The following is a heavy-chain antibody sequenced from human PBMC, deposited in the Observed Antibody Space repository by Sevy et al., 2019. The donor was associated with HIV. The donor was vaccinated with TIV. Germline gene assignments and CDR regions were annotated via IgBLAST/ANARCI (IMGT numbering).Heavy chain of an antibody. Sequence: SETLSLTCTVFGGSISSYYWNWIRQPPGKGLEWIGYIYYSGSTNYNPSLKSRVTISVDMSKNQFSLKLSSVTAADTAVYYCARESPLGVEWELSRPQNWFAPWGQGTLVTVSS. J-gene: IGHJ5*02. V-gene: IGHV4-59*01. D-gene: IGHD1-26*01. CDR2: IYYSGST. CDR3: ARESPLGVEWELSRPQNWFAP. CDR1: GGSISSYY.